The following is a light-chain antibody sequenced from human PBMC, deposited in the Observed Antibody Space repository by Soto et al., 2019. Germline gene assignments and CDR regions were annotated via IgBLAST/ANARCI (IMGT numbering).Light chain of an antibody. CDR3: QQTFSAPVT. CDR1: QSISSY. Sequence: DIQMTQSPSSLSASVGDRVTITCRASQSISSYLNWYQQKPGEAPKILIYAASTLQSGVPSRFSGRGSGPDFSLTISSLQPEVFATYYCQQTFSAPVTFGQGTRLEIK. CDR2: AAS. V-gene: IGKV1-39*01. J-gene: IGKJ2*01.